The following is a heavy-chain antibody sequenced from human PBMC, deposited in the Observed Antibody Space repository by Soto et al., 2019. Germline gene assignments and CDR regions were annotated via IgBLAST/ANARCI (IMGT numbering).Heavy chain of an antibody. V-gene: IGHV4-30-2*01. CDR1: GGSISSGGYS. J-gene: IGHJ4*02. Sequence: QLQLQESGSGLVKPSQTLSLTCAVSGGSISSGGYSWSWIRQPPGKGLEWIGYIYHSGSTYYHPSPKSRVTISVDRSKNQFSLKLRSVTAADTAVYYCAAGGGLPRYYWGQGTLVTVSS. CDR2: IYHSGST. CDR3: AAGGGLPRYY. D-gene: IGHD5-12*01.